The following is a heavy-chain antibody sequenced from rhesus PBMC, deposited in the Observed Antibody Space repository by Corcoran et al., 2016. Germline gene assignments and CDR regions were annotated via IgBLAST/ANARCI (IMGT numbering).Heavy chain of an antibody. CDR2: ISPGDSDP. CDR1: GYSFTSSW. Sequence: EVQLVQSGAEVKRPGESLRISCKTSGYSFTSSWISWVRQMPGKGLEWLGSISPGDSDPRYNPAFQGHVTISADKSISTTYLQWSSLKASDTATYYCAKKDSNYLNRFDVWGPGVLVTVSS. D-gene: IGHD4-23*01. V-gene: IGHV5S1*01. J-gene: IGHJ5-1*01. CDR3: AKKDSNYLNRFDV.